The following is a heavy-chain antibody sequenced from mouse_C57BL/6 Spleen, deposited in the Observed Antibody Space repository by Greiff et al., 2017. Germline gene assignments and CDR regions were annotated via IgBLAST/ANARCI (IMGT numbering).Heavy chain of an antibody. CDR3: ARDFYGSSFFAY. J-gene: IGHJ3*01. V-gene: IGHV1-22*01. D-gene: IGHD1-1*01. CDR2: INPNNGGT. Sequence: VQLQQSGPELVKPGASVKMSCKASGYTFTDYNMHWVKQSHGKSLEWIGYINPNNGGTSYNQKFKGKATLTVNKSSSTAYMELRSLTSEDSAVYYCARDFYGSSFFAYWGQGTLVTVSA. CDR1: GYTFTDYN.